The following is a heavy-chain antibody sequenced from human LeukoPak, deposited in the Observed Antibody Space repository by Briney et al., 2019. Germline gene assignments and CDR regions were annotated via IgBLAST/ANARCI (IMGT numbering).Heavy chain of an antibody. J-gene: IGHJ4*02. Sequence: PGGSLRLSCAASGFTFSTYGMNWVRQAPGKGLEWVSHISSISDNIKYADSVKGRFTISRDNAKNSLYLQMNGLRAEDTAVYYCARDGARYSSGWYRPYYFDYWGLGTLVTVSS. CDR3: ARDGARYSSGWYRPYYFDY. D-gene: IGHD6-19*01. CDR1: GFTFSTYG. CDR2: ISSISDNI. V-gene: IGHV3-48*04.